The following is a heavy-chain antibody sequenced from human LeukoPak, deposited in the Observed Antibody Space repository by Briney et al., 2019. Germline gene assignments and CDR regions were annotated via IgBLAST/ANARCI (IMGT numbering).Heavy chain of an antibody. D-gene: IGHD2-15*01. CDR2: AFYSGGA. J-gene: IGHJ3*02. Sequence: SETLSLTCSVSGGSISSTAYFWGWIRQPPGKGLEWIGSAFYSGGAYYNPSLRSRVTISVDTSKNQFSLTLSYVTAADTALYYCARQQTQAGSATNVLRAFDIWGQGTMVTVSS. CDR3: ARQQTQAGSATNVLRAFDI. CDR1: GGSISSTAYF. V-gene: IGHV4-39*01.